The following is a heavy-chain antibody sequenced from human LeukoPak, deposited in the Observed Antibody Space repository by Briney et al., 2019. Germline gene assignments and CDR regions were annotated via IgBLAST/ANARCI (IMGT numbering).Heavy chain of an antibody. V-gene: IGHV3-7*01. Sequence: GGSLRLSCAASGFTFSNFWMSWVRQAPGKGLEWVATIRQDGSQKYYVDSVKGRFTISRDNAKNSLYLQMNSLRAEDTAVYYCARDQGESSSWSFDYWGQGTLVTVSS. CDR3: ARDQGESSSWSFDY. J-gene: IGHJ4*02. CDR1: GFTFSNFW. D-gene: IGHD6-13*01. CDR2: IRQDGSQK.